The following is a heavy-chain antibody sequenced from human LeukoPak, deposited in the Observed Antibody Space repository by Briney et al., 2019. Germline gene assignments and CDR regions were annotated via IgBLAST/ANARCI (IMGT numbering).Heavy chain of an antibody. CDR1: GGSFSGYY. J-gene: IGHJ4*02. D-gene: IGHD2-21*01. Sequence: SETLSLTCAVYGGSFSGYYWSWIRQPPGKGLEWIGEINHSGSTNYNPSLKSRVTISVDTSKNQFSLKLSSVTAADTAVYYCVVMGSLADFDYWGQGTLFTVSS. CDR2: INHSGST. V-gene: IGHV4-34*01. CDR3: VVMGSLADFDY.